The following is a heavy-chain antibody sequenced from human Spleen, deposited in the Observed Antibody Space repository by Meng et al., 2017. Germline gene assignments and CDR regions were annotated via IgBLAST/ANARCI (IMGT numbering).Heavy chain of an antibody. CDR2: IGHSGFT. Sequence: QPQLQELGAGLVEPSETLSLTCSVSGDSISSSDSYWGWIRQSPGKGLEWIGSIGHSGFTYSPPSLESRVTVSVDTSRSQFSLELTSVTAADTAVYYCVRSRAWVRTGFDPWGQGTLVTVSS. V-gene: IGHV4-39*01. J-gene: IGHJ5*02. D-gene: IGHD1/OR15-1a*01. CDR1: GDSISSSDSY. CDR3: VRSRAWVRTGFDP.